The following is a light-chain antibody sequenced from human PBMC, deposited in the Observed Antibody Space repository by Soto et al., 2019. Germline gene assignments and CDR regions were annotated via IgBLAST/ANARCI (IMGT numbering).Light chain of an antibody. V-gene: IGLV2-11*01. CDR3: CSYVGSSSTWV. CDR1: RSDVGGYNY. CDR2: DVD. Sequence: GTRSDVGGYNYVSWYQHHPGKAPKLTIYDVDKRPSGVPDRFSGSKSGNTASLTISGLQAEDEADYYCCSYVGSSSTWVFGGGTQLTVL. J-gene: IGLJ3*02.